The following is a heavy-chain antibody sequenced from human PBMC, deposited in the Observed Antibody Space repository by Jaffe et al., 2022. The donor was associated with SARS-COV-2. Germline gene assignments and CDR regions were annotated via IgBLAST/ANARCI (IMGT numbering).Heavy chain of an antibody. CDR3: ARDANRWLYSGYFDY. Sequence: QVQLVESGGGVVQPGRSLRLSCAASGFTFSSYAMHWVRQAPGKGLEWVAVISYDGSNKYYADSVKGRFTISRDNSKNTLYLQMNSLRAEDTAVYYCARDANRWLYSGYFDYWGQGTLVTVSS. D-gene: IGHD6-19*01. J-gene: IGHJ4*02. V-gene: IGHV3-30-3*01. CDR2: ISYDGSNK. CDR1: GFTFSSYA.